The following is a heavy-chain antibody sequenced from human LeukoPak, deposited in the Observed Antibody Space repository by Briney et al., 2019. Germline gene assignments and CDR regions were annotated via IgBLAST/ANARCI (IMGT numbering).Heavy chain of an antibody. CDR2: IRSSGSGGST. Sequence: PGGSLRLSCAASGFTFSNYAMNWVRQAPGKGLEWVSVIRSSGSGGSTYYADSVKGRFTISRDNSKNTLYLQMNSLRAEDTAVYYCARVEYYYDSSGYSHDAFDIWGQGTMVTVSS. D-gene: IGHD3-22*01. CDR1: GFTFSNYA. CDR3: ARVEYYYDSSGYSHDAFDI. J-gene: IGHJ3*02. V-gene: IGHV3-23*01.